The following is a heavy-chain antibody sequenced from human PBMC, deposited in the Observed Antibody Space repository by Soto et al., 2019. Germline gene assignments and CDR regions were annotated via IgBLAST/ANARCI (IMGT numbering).Heavy chain of an antibody. Sequence: QVQLVQSGAEEKKPGASVKVSCKASGYTFTGYAMHWVRQAPGQRVDWMGLINAGNGNTKYSQKFQGRVTITRETSASTAYMELSSLRSEDTAVYYCARAVAVAAGFDYWGQGTLVTVSS. CDR3: ARAVAVAAGFDY. V-gene: IGHV1-3*05. J-gene: IGHJ4*02. D-gene: IGHD6-19*01. CDR2: INAGNGNT. CDR1: GYTFTGYA.